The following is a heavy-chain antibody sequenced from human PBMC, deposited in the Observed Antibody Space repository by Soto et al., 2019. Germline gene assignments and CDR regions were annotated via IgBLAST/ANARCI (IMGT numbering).Heavy chain of an antibody. CDR2: IHYSGSI. J-gene: IGHJ6*02. CDR3: AREDDGGDRDYYGLDV. CDR1: GGSISYEYYH. V-gene: IGHV4-30-4*08. D-gene: IGHD2-21*02. Sequence: QMQLQQSGPGLVKPSQTLSLTCTVSGGSISYEYYHWTWIRQSPGKGLEWIGYIHYSGSIIYNPSFKSRVTISVDTPKNQFSLQLSSETAADTAVYFCAREDDGGDRDYYGLDVWGQGTTVTVSS.